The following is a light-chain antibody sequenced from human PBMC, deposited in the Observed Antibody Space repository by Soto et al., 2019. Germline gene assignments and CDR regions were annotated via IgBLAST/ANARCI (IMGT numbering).Light chain of an antibody. CDR2: AAS. CDR1: QTISSY. V-gene: IGKV1-39*01. CDR3: QQYGYLGT. J-gene: IGKJ1*01. Sequence: DIQMTQSPSSLSASVGDRVTITCRASQTISSYLNWYQQKPGKAPKLLIYAASSLQSGVPSRFSGSGSGTDFTLTISRLEPEDFAVYYCQQYGYLGTFGQGTKVDIK.